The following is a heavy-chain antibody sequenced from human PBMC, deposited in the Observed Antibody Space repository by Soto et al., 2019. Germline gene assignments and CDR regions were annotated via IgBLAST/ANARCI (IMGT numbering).Heavy chain of an antibody. CDR2: ISSSSSTV. CDR3: ARTIWSGHYPGGFDY. CDR1: GFTFSSYS. J-gene: IGHJ4*02. D-gene: IGHD3-3*01. V-gene: IGHV3-48*02. Sequence: GGSLRLSCAASGFTFSSYSMNWVRQAPGKGLEWVSYISSSSSTVYYADSVKGRFTISRDKAKNSLYLQMNSLRDEDTAVYYCARTIWSGHYPGGFDYWGQGTLVTVSS.